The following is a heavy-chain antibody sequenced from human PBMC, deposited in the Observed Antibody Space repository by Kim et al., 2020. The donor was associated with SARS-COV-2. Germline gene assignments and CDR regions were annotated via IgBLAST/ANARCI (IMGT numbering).Heavy chain of an antibody. CDR3: ARDFVPRGSYCTNGVCNDSDAFDI. CDR1: GGTFSSYA. D-gene: IGHD2-8*01. V-gene: IGHV1-69*13. CDR2: IIPIFGTA. Sequence: SVKVSCKASGGTFSSYAISWVRQAPGQGLEWMGGIIPIFGTANYSQKFQGRVTITADESTSTAYMELSSLRSEDTAVYYCARDFVPRGSYCTNGVCNDSDAFDIWGQGTMVTVSS. J-gene: IGHJ3*02.